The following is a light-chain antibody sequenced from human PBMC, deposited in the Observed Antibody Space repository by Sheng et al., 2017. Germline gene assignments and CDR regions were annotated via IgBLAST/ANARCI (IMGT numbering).Light chain of an antibody. CDR2: DDY. J-gene: IGLJ2*01. CDR1: NIGSKS. Sequence: SYVVTQPPSVLVAPGQTARITCGGNNIGSKSVHWYQQKPGQAPVLVVYDDYDRPSGIPERFSGSNSGNTATLTISRVEAGDEADYYCQVWDSSSDVVFGGGTKLTVL. CDR3: QVWDSSSDVV. V-gene: IGLV3-21*02.